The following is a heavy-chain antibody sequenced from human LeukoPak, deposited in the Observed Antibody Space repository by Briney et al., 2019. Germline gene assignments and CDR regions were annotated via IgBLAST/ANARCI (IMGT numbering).Heavy chain of an antibody. V-gene: IGHV3-73*01. J-gene: IGHJ5*02. CDR1: GFTFSGSA. CDR2: IDKKDKGYATAT. CDR3: TRDSGTYNWFDP. Sequence: GGSLKLSCAASGFTFSGSAIHWVRQSSGEGLEWVGQIDKKDKGYATATAYAASVKGRFTISRDDSINTAYLQMKSLKTEDTALYYCTRDSGTYNWFDPWGQGPLVTVSS. D-gene: IGHD1-26*01.